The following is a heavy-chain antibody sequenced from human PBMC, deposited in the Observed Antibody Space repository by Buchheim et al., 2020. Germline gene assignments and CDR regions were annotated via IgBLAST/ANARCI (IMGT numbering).Heavy chain of an antibody. D-gene: IGHD3-22*01. J-gene: IGHJ4*02. CDR2: ISYDGSKK. CDR3: ARARAKEWLLLLGYFDY. Sequence: QVQLVESGGGVVQPGRSLRLSCAASGFPFSSYAMHSVRQAPGKRLEWVAVISYDGSKKYYADPVKGRFTISRDNSKNTLYLQMNSLRAEDTAVYYCARARAKEWLLLLGYFDYWGQGTL. CDR1: GFPFSSYA. V-gene: IGHV3-30-3*01.